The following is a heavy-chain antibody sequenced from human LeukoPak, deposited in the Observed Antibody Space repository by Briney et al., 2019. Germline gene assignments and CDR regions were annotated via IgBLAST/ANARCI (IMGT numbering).Heavy chain of an antibody. CDR2: IYTSGST. D-gene: IGHD3-16*01. CDR3: ARDIEGALDY. J-gene: IGHJ4*02. Sequence: SETLSLTCAVYGGSFSGYYWSWIRQPAGKGLEWIGRIYTSGSTNYNPSLKSRVTMSVDTSKNQFSLKLSSVTAADTAVYYCARDIEGALDYWGQGTLVTVSS. V-gene: IGHV4-4*07. CDR1: GGSFSGYY.